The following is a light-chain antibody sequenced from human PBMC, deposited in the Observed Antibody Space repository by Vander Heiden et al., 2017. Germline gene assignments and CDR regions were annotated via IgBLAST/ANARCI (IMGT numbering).Light chain of an antibody. Sequence: DIETTQSPSSLSASVGDRVTITCQASQDISKNLNWYQQKPGKAPKLLIYDASTLETGVPSRFSGSGSGTDFTFIISSLQAEDIAAYYCQQKHNIPPVFGQGTKLEIK. V-gene: IGKV1-33*01. J-gene: IGKJ2*01. CDR3: QQKHNIPPV. CDR2: DAS. CDR1: QDISKN.